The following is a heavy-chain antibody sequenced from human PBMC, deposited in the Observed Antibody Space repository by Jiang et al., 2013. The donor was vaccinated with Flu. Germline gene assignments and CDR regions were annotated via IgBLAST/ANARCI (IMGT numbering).Heavy chain of an antibody. Sequence: SGAEVKKPGASVKVSCKASGYTFTSYGISWVRQAPGQGLEWLGWISTYNRNTKYAQKLQGRVTMTTDTSTAYMELRSLRSDDTGLYYCARVGAVAGTPFDYWGKGTLVTVSS. CDR2: ISTYNRNT. CDR3: ARVGAVAGTPFDY. J-gene: IGHJ4*02. D-gene: IGHD6-19*01. V-gene: IGHV1-18*01. CDR1: GYTFTSYG.